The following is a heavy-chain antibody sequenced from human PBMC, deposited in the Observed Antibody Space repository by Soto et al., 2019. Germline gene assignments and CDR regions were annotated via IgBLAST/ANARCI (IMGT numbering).Heavy chain of an antibody. CDR1: RFSFTNAW. V-gene: IGHV3-15*01. D-gene: IGHD3-10*01. CDR2: IKSKTDGGTA. CDR3: STDIGILAFNI. J-gene: IGHJ6*02. Sequence: EVQLVESGGGFVQPGGSLRLSCVASRFSFTNAWMSWVRQAPGKGPEWVGRIKSKTDGGTADYAAPVKGRFTISRDDSQNTLYLHMDSLNTEDTALYLCSTDIGILAFNIWGQGTTGTVAS.